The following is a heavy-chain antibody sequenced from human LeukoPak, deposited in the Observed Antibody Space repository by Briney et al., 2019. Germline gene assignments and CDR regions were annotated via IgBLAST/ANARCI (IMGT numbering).Heavy chain of an antibody. D-gene: IGHD3-10*01. CDR1: GGSISSGDYY. J-gene: IGHJ6*02. Sequence: SETLSLTYTVSGGSISSGDYYWSWIRQPPGKGLEWIGYIYCSGSTYYNPSLKSRVTISVDTSKNQFSLRLSSVTAADTAVYYCARVIGSGSYYKDYYYYGMDVWGQGTTVTVSS. V-gene: IGHV4-30-4*01. CDR2: IYCSGST. CDR3: ARVIGSGSYYKDYYYYGMDV.